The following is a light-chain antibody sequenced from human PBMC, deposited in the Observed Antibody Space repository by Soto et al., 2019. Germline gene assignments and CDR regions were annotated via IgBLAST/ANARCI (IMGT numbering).Light chain of an antibody. CDR3: QQYNSYPWT. J-gene: IGKJ1*01. V-gene: IGKV1-5*03. Sequence: DIQTTQSPSTLSASVGDRVTITGRASPSISSWLAWYQQKPGKAPKLLNYKASSLESGVPSRFSGSGSGTEFTLTISSLQPDDVATYYCQQYNSYPWTFGQGNKG. CDR2: KAS. CDR1: PSISSW.